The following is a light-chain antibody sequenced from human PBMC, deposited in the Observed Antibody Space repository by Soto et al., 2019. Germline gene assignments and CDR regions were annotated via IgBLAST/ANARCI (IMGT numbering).Light chain of an antibody. Sequence: EIVMTQSPATLSLSPGERATLSCRASQSVNSNLAWYQQKAGQAPRLLIYGASSRATGIPDRFSGSGSGTDFPLTISRLEPDDYAVSFCQQYGSSPRTFGQGTKVEIK. CDR1: QSVNSN. V-gene: IGKV3-20*01. CDR2: GAS. J-gene: IGKJ1*01. CDR3: QQYGSSPRT.